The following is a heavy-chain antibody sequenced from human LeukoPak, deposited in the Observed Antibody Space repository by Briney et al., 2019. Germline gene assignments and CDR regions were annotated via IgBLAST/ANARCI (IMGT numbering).Heavy chain of an antibody. V-gene: IGHV3-48*01. D-gene: IGHD3-9*01. CDR2: ITSDSSTI. CDR3: ARDKGLRYFDWLFDY. Sequence: GGSLRLSCVASRFTLSSYSMTWVRQAPGKGLEWVSYITSDSSTIYYADSVRGRFTISRDNSKNTLYLQMGSLRAEDMAVYYCARDKGLRYFDWLFDYWGQGTLVTVSS. CDR1: RFTLSSYS. J-gene: IGHJ4*02.